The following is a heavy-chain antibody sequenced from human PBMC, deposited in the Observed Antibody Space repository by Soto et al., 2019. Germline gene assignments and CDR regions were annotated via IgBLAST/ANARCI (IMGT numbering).Heavy chain of an antibody. V-gene: IGHV4-31*03. Sequence: PSETLSLTCTMSRGSISSANHYWGWIRQHTGKGLEWIGYIYYRGSTHYNPSLKSRVTISVDTSKNQFSLKLSSVTAADTAVYYCARGCLHVLRYFDWLQREYNWFDPWGQGTLVTVSS. CDR1: RGSISSANHY. J-gene: IGHJ5*02. CDR2: IYYRGST. D-gene: IGHD3-9*01. CDR3: ARGCLHVLRYFDWLQREYNWFDP.